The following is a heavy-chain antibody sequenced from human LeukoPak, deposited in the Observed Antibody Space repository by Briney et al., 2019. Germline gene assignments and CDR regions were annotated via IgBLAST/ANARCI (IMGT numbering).Heavy chain of an antibody. CDR1: GGTFSSYA. J-gene: IGHJ3*02. Sequence: SVKVSCKASGGTFSSYAISWVRQAPGQGLEWMGGIIPIFGTANYAQKFQGRVTITADESTSTAYMELSSLRSEDTAVYYCARVLGVPAAIVGAFAIWGQGTMVTVSS. CDR2: IIPIFGTA. V-gene: IGHV1-69*13. D-gene: IGHD2-2*01. CDR3: ARVLGVPAAIVGAFAI.